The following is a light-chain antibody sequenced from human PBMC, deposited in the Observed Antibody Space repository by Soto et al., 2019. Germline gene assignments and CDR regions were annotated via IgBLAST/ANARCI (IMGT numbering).Light chain of an antibody. Sequence: QSVLTQPASVSGPPGQSITISCTGTSSDVGYYNYVSWYQQHPGKAPKLIIYEVSNRPSGVSNRFSGSKSGNTASLTISGLQAEDEADYYCSSYTSSSSYVFGTGTKVTVL. CDR3: SSYTSSSSYV. J-gene: IGLJ1*01. V-gene: IGLV2-14*01. CDR1: SSDVGYYNY. CDR2: EVS.